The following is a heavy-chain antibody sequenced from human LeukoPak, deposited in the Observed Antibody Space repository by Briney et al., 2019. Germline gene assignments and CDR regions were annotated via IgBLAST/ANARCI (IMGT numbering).Heavy chain of an antibody. CDR3: ASHRSSGRKAYDEY. CDR2: INPNSGGT. CDR1: GYTFTGDY. D-gene: IGHD1-26*01. Sequence: ASVKVSCKASGYTFTGDYMHWVRQAPGQGLEWMGWINPNSGGTNYAQKFQGRVTMTRDTSISTAYMELSRLRSDDTAVYYCASHRSSGRKAYDEYWGQGTLVTVSS. V-gene: IGHV1-2*02. J-gene: IGHJ4*02.